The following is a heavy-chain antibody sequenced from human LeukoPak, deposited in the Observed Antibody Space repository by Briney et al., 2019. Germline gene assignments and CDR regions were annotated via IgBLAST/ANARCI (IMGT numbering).Heavy chain of an antibody. V-gene: IGHV4-34*01. Sequence: SETLSLTCAVYGGSFSGYYWSWIRQPPGKGLEWIGEINHSGSTNYNPSLKSRVTISVDTSKNQSSLKLSSVTAADTAVYYCARTLRWKFDYWGQGTLVTVSS. CDR2: INHSGST. J-gene: IGHJ4*02. CDR1: GGSFSGYY. CDR3: ARTLRWKFDY. D-gene: IGHD4-23*01.